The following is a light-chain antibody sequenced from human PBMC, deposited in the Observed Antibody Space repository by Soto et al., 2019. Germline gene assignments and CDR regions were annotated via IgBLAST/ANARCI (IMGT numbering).Light chain of an antibody. CDR1: QSVSTRY. CDR2: GAS. J-gene: IGKJ2*01. V-gene: IGKV3-20*01. Sequence: ESMLTQSPGTLSLSPGERATLSCRASQSVSTRYLAWYQQKPGQAPRLLIYGASIRAAGIPDRFSGSGSGTPFTLTISRLEPEDFAVYYCHQFGSSPLAFHFGQGTKLEI. CDR3: HQFGSSPLAFH.